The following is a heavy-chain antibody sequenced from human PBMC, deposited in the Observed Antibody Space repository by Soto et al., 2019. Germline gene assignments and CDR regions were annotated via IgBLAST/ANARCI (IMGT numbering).Heavy chain of an antibody. CDR3: ARVGSRDAYNYVLDH. CDR2: VISASGSG. CDR1: GRIFSSFP. J-gene: IGHJ1*01. D-gene: IGHD5-18*01. V-gene: IGHV1-69*06. Sequence: QVQVVQSGAEVKKPGSSVKISCKASGRIFSSFPTSWVRQVPGQGLEWMGGVISASGSGTYAPKFQGRVTITAVNSAGIGYMELTSLTSEDTAIYYCARVGSRDAYNYVLDHWGPGTMVTVSS.